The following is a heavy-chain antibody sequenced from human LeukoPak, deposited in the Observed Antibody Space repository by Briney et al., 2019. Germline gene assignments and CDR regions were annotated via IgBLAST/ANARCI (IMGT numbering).Heavy chain of an antibody. V-gene: IGHV4-38-2*02. CDR1: DSSITSTYY. CDR3: ARVLHAPYLIDS. CDR2: VFRLQTVRT. D-gene: IGHD2-8*01. J-gene: IGHJ4*02. Sequence: SETLSLTCTVSDSSITSTYYWAWFRQPPGKGLKWIATVFRLQTVRTFNNPSLESRVTMSLDPSQSQFSLNLTSVTAADTALYFCARVLHAPYLIDSWGQGTLVTVSS.